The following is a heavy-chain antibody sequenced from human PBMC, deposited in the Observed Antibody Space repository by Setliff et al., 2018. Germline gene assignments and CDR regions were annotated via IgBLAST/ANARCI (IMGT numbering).Heavy chain of an antibody. CDR1: GFTFSTYS. V-gene: IGHV3-21*01. Sequence: PGGSLRLSCAASGFTFSTYSMHWVRQTPGKGLEWVSSISPGSIYIYYTDSVKGRFTISRDNAKNSLYLQMSSLGAEDTAVYYCARSPANGGHDAFDIWGQGTMVTVSS. J-gene: IGHJ3*02. D-gene: IGHD6-25*01. CDR2: ISPGSIYI. CDR3: ARSPANGGHDAFDI.